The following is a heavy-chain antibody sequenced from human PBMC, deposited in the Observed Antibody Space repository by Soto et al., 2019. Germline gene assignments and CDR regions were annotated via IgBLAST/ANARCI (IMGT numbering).Heavy chain of an antibody. D-gene: IGHD3-22*01. V-gene: IGHV4-59*08. CDR3: ARGRGYYYGRSGYYFDK. CDR2: IYYSGST. Sequence: SDTLSLTCNVSCGSISSYYCIWSRPPPLKGLEWIGYIYYSGSTYYNPSLKSRVTISVDTSRNQFSLKLSSVTTADTAVYYCARGRGYYYGRSGYYFDKWGQGALVTVSS. CDR1: CGSISSYY. J-gene: IGHJ4*02.